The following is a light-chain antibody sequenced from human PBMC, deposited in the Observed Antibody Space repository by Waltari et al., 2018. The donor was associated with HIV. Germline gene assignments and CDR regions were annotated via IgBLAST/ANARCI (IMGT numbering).Light chain of an antibody. CDR2: GAS. CDR1: QSVYSN. J-gene: IGKJ4*01. V-gene: IGKV3-15*01. Sequence: EIVMTQSPVTLSVSPGERATLSCRASQSVYSNLAWYQQKPGQAPRLVIYGASTRATGIPARFSGSGSGTEFTLTISSLQSEDFALYYCQQYYDWPLTFGGGTK. CDR3: QQYYDWPLT.